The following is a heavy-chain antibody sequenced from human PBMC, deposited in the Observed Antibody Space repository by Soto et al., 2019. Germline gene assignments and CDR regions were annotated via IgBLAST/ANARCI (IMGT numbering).Heavy chain of an antibody. CDR1: GASISSNYF. Sequence: SETLSLTCTVSGASISSNYFWGWIRQSPGKGLEWIGSFYFGGTTYYNPSLKTRVTISVDTSKNQFSLKLSSVTAADTAVYYCARLVGGTTIDYWGQGTLVTVSS. J-gene: IGHJ4*02. CDR2: FYFGGTT. V-gene: IGHV4-39*01. D-gene: IGHD1-26*01. CDR3: ARLVGGTTIDY.